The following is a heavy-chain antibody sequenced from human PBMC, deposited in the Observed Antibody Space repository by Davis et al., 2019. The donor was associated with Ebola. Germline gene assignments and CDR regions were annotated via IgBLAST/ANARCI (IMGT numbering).Heavy chain of an antibody. J-gene: IGHJ4*02. CDR1: GFTFSSYA. CDR3: AKDHFGSGIVDYFDY. Sequence: PGGSLRLSCAASGFTFSSYAMSWVRQAPGKGLEWVSVISGGGGSTFYADSVKGRFTISKDNSKNIVYLQMNSVRAEDTAVYYCAKDHFGSGIVDYFDYWGQGTLVTVSS. V-gene: IGHV3-23*01. D-gene: IGHD6-19*01. CDR2: ISGGGGST.